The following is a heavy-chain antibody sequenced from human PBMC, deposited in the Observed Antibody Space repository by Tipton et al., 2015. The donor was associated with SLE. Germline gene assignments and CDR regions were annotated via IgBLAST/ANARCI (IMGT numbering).Heavy chain of an antibody. J-gene: IGHJ3*02. CDR2: TWYDGSKE. CDR1: GFDFFSYG. Sequence: SLRLSCAASGFDFFSYGMHWVRQVPGKGLEWVAITWYDGSKEYYADSVKGRFTVSRDNSKNTMYLQMNSLRAEDTAVYFCARDTNWNDGAFDIWGQGTMVTVSS. V-gene: IGHV3-33*01. D-gene: IGHD1-1*01. CDR3: ARDTNWNDGAFDI.